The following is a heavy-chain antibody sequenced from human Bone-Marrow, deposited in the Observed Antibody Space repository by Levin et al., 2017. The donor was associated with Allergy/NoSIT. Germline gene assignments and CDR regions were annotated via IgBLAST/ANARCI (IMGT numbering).Heavy chain of an antibody. CDR2: IYTTGST. D-gene: IGHD5-12*01. CDR1: GGSTTSGSYH. CDR3: VRVDTGYDRGGYYYYTDV. J-gene: IGHJ6*03. Sequence: LRLSCTVSGGSTTSGSYHCSWIRQPAGKGLEWIGRIYTTGSTSYNPALESRVTLSVDTSKSQFSLKLKSVTAADTAVYYCVRVDTGYDRGGYYYYTDVWGKGTAVTVSS. V-gene: IGHV4-61*02.